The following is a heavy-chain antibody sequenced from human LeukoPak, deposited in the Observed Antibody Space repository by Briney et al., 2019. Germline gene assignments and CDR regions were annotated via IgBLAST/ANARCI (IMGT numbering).Heavy chain of an antibody. CDR2: IADDGKDK. J-gene: IGHJ4*02. D-gene: IGHD2-15*01. V-gene: IGHV3-30*04. CDR3: VRDNPRCCGVIPAKIDDY. CDR1: GFTFSTYP. Sequence: PGGSLRLSCTASGFTFSTYPIHWVRQAPGKGLEWVAVIADDGKDKHYVESVKGRFTISRDNSKNTLYLQMNSLRVEDTAVYYCVRDNPRCCGVIPAKIDDYWGQGTLVTVSS.